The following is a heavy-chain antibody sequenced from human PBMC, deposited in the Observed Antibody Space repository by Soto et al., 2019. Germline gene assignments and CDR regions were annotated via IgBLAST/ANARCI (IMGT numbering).Heavy chain of an antibody. CDR2: ISAYNGNT. V-gene: IGHV1-18*01. Sequence: QVQLVQSGAEVKKPGASVKVSCKASGYTFTSYGISWVRQAPGQGLEWMGWISAYNGNTNYAQKLQGRVTMTTDTSSSTAKMELRSLRSDDTAVYYCARDYGDYAYYYYGMDVWGQETTVTVSS. D-gene: IGHD4-17*01. CDR3: ARDYGDYAYYYYGMDV. J-gene: IGHJ6*02. CDR1: GYTFTSYG.